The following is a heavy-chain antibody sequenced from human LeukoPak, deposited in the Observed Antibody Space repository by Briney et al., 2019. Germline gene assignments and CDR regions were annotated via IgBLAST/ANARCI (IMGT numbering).Heavy chain of an antibody. V-gene: IGHV3-7*01. CDR3: ARDLGYCSGRACYSVFDY. CDR2: IKEDGSEK. J-gene: IGHJ4*02. D-gene: IGHD2-15*01. CDR1: GFTFSSYW. Sequence: LGGSLRLSCAASGFTFSSYWMGWVRQAPGKGPECVAHIKEDGSEKYYVDSVKGRFTMFRDNAKNSLYLQMNSLRAEDTALYYCARDLGYCSGRACYSVFDYWGQGTLVTVAS.